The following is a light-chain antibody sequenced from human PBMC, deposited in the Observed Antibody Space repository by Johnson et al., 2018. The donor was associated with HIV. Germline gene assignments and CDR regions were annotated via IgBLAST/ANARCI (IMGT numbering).Light chain of an antibody. CDR2: ENN. V-gene: IGLV1-51*02. J-gene: IGLJ1*01. CDR1: SSDMGNYA. Sequence: QSVLTQPPSMSAAPGQKVTISCSGSSSDMGNYAVSWYQQLPGTAPKLLIFENNKRPSGIPDRFSASKSATSATLGITGLQTGDEADYYCGTWDSSLSAGVFGTGTKVTVL. CDR3: GTWDSSLSAGV.